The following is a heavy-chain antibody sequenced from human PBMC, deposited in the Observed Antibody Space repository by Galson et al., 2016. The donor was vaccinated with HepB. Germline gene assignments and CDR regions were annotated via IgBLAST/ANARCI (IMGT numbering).Heavy chain of an antibody. CDR3: PRAGGLNENFHFDY. CDR2: VYYRSTWYN. J-gene: IGHJ4*02. CDR1: GDSVSNNIAA. V-gene: IGHV6-1*01. D-gene: IGHD1-1*01. Sequence: CAISGDSVSNNIAAWNWIRQSPSRGLQWLGRVYYRSTWYNDYAVSVRSRITINPDTSKNQLSLQLSSVTPEDTAVYYCPRAGGLNENFHFDYWGQGTLVTVSS.